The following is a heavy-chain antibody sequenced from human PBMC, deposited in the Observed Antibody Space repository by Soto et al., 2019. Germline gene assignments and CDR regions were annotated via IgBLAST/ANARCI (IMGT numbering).Heavy chain of an antibody. Sequence: QVPMVDSGGGVVQPGGSLRLSCAASGFTFGRHGMHWVRQAPGKGLEWVVVIGSDGRRDSYADSVKGRFTISRDNGQNTLYLQMNSLRAEDTAVYYCARGGDYGDKGLDYWGQGTLVTVSS. CDR2: IGSDGRRD. D-gene: IGHD4-17*01. CDR1: GFTFGRHG. J-gene: IGHJ4*02. CDR3: ARGGDYGDKGLDY. V-gene: IGHV3-33*01.